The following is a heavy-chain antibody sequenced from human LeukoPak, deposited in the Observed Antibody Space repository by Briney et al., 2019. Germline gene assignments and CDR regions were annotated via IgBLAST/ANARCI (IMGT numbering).Heavy chain of an antibody. CDR1: GFTFDGYA. Sequence: GGSLRLSCAASGFTFDGYALHWVRQAPGKGLEWVSLISGDGGSTYYADSVKGRFTISRGNSKNSLYLQMNSLRTEDTALYYCAKDLARIAAAVPDYWGQGTLVTVSS. CDR2: ISGDGGST. J-gene: IGHJ4*02. D-gene: IGHD6-13*01. CDR3: AKDLARIAAAVPDY. V-gene: IGHV3-43*02.